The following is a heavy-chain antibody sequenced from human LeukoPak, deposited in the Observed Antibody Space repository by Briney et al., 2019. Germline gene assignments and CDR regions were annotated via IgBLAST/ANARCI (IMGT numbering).Heavy chain of an antibody. Sequence: SETLSLTCTVSGYSISSGYYWGWIRQPPGKGLEWIGSIYHSGSTYYNPSLKSRVTISVDTSKNQFSLKLSSVTAADTAVYYCARDTTGDYDFWSGYLFHAFDIWGQGTMVTVSS. CDR2: IYHSGST. CDR3: ARDTTGDYDFWSGYLFHAFDI. CDR1: GYSISSGYY. V-gene: IGHV4-38-2*02. J-gene: IGHJ3*02. D-gene: IGHD3-3*01.